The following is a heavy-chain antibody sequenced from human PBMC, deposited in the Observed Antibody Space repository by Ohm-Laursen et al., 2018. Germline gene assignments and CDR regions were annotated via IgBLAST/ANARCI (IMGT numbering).Heavy chain of an antibody. CDR2: IYWNDDK. D-gene: IGHD2-2*01. J-gene: IGHJ4*02. CDR1: GFSLSTSGVG. CDR3: ARFVPATGLFDY. Sequence: PTQTLTLTSTFSGFSLSTSGVGLGWIRQPPGKALEWLALIYWNDDKRYSPSLKSRLTITKDTSKNQVVLTMTNMDPVDIATYYCARFVPATGLFDYWGQGTLVTVSS. V-gene: IGHV2-5*01.